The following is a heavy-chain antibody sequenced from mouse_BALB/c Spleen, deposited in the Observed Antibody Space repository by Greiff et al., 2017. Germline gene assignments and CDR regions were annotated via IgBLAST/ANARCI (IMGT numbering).Heavy chain of an antibody. J-gene: IGHJ3*01. CDR3: ARGDGFAY. CDR1: GYTFTDYA. Sequence: QVQLKESGAELVRPGVSVKISCKGSGYTFTDYAMHWVKQSHAKSLEWIGVISTYYGDASYNQKFKGKATMTVDKSSSTAYMELARLTSEDSAIYYCARGDGFAYWGQGTLVTVSA. D-gene: IGHD3-3*01. V-gene: IGHV1S137*01. CDR2: ISTYYGDA.